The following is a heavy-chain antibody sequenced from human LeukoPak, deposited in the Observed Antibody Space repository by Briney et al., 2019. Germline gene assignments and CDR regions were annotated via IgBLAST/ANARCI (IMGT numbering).Heavy chain of an antibody. J-gene: IGHJ4*02. CDR2: IKEDGSEK. CDR3: ARDKRGHHY. Sequence: GGSLRLSCAASGFTFSTYWMTWVRQAPGKGLEWVANIKEDGSEKYYVDSVEGRFTVSRDNAKNSLYLQMNSLRAEDTAVYYCARDKRGHHYWGQGTLVTVSS. CDR1: GFTFSTYW. V-gene: IGHV3-7*01. D-gene: IGHD2-15*01.